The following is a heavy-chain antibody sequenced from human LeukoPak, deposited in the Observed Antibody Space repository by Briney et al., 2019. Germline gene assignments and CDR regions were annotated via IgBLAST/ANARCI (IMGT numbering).Heavy chain of an antibody. J-gene: IGHJ4*02. V-gene: IGHV4-31*03. CDR3: ARDMYDSSGFDY. D-gene: IGHD3-22*01. CDR2: IYYSGST. CDR1: GGSISSGGYY. Sequence: SETLSLTCTVSGGSISSGGYYWSWIRQHPGKGLEWIGYIYYSGSTYYNPSLKSRVTISVDTSKNQFSLKLSSVTAADTAVYYCARDMYDSSGFDYWGQGTLVTVSS.